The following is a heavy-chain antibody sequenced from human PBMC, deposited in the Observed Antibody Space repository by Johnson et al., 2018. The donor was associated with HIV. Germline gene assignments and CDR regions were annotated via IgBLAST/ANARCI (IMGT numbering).Heavy chain of an antibody. CDR2: ISWNSGSI. V-gene: IGHV3-9*01. CDR1: GFTFDDYA. CDR3: ARRGLANAFDI. J-gene: IGHJ3*02. D-gene: IGHD3-10*01. Sequence: EVQLVESGGGLVQPGRSLRLSCAASGFTFDDYAMHWVRQAPGKGLEWVSGISWNSGSIGYADSVKGRFTISRDNAKNSLYLQMNSLRAEDTALYYCARRGLANAFDIWGQGTMVTVSS.